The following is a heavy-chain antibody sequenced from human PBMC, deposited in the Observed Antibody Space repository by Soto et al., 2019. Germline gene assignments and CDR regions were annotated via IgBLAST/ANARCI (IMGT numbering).Heavy chain of an antibody. Sequence: EVQLVESGGGLVKPGGSLRLSCAASGFTFSSYSMNWVRQAPGKGLEWVSSISSSSSYIYYADSVKGRFTISRDNAKNSLYLQMNSLRAEDTAVYYCASLGYGWGSYGSMDVWGQGTTVTVSS. V-gene: IGHV3-21*01. CDR2: ISSSSSYI. J-gene: IGHJ6*02. CDR1: GFTFSSYS. D-gene: IGHD3-10*01. CDR3: ASLGYGWGSYGSMDV.